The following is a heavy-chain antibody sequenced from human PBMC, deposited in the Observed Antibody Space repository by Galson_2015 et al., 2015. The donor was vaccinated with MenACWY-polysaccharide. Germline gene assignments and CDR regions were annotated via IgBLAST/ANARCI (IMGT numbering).Heavy chain of an antibody. J-gene: IGHJ5*02. D-gene: IGHD6-25*01. CDR2: IYYSGTT. V-gene: IGHV4-61*01. Sequence: SETLSLTCSVSGGSVTSSNHYWSWIRQPPGKGLEWIGYIYYSGTTKYNPPLKSRVTISVDTSKNQFSLKVTSVTAADTAVYYCARLTPTFSSGWRINWFDPWGQGSLVSVSS. CDR1: GGSVTSSNHY. CDR3: ARLTPTFSSGWRINWFDP.